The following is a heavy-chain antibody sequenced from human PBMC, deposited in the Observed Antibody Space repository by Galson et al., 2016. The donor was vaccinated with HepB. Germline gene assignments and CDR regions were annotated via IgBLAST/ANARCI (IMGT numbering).Heavy chain of an antibody. D-gene: IGHD2-2*01. J-gene: IGHJ6*02. CDR3: ARQDCSSTSCYGLNYYGMDV. CDR2: INPGDSTT. CDR1: GNSFNTYW. Sequence: QSGAEVKKPGESLKISCQGSGNSFNTYWIGWVRQMPGKGLEWMGNINPGDSTTRYNPSFQGQVTISVDKSISTAYLQWSSLKASDSAMYYCARQDCSSTSCYGLNYYGMDVWGQGTTVTVSS. V-gene: IGHV5-51*01.